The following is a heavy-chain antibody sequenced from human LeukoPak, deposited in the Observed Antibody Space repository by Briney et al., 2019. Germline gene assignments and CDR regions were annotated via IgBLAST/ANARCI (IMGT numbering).Heavy chain of an antibody. V-gene: IGHV1-24*01. Sequence: GASVKVSCKASGYTLTELSMHWVRQAPGKGLEWMGGFDPEDGETIYAQKFQGRVTMTRDTSISTAYMELSRLRSDDTAVYYCARDRGDGYNAYYFDYWGQGTLVIVSS. D-gene: IGHD5-24*01. CDR1: GYTLTELS. J-gene: IGHJ4*02. CDR2: FDPEDGET. CDR3: ARDRGDGYNAYYFDY.